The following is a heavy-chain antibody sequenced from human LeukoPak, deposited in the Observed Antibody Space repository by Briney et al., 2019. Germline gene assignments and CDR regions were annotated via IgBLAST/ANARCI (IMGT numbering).Heavy chain of an antibody. J-gene: IGHJ4*02. CDR1: GGSFSGYF. CDR2: INHSGVT. V-gene: IGHV4-34*01. Sequence: SETLSLTCAVYGGSFSGYFWSWIRQPPGEGLEWIGEINHSGVTNYNPSLKSRVTISLDTSKNQFSLNLSSVTAADTAVYYCARGDDSSDYWGQGTLVTVSS. D-gene: IGHD3-22*01. CDR3: ARGDDSSDY.